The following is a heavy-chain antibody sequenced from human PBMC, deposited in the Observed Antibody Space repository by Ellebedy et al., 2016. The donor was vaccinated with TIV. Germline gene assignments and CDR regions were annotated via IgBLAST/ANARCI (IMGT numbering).Heavy chain of an antibody. CDR2: IIAYNGNT. Sequence: AASVKVSCKASGYTFTSYGLSWVRQAPGQGLEWMGWIIAYNGNTNYAQRLQGRVTMTSDTSTSTAYMELRSLRSDDTAVYYCARDLGGGLWFGEKYFDYWGQGTLVTVSS. D-gene: IGHD3-10*01. J-gene: IGHJ4*02. CDR3: ARDLGGGLWFGEKYFDY. CDR1: GYTFTSYG. V-gene: IGHV1-18*04.